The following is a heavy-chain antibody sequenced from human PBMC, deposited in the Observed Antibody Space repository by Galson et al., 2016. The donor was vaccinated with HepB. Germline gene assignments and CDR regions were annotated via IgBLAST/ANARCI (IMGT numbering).Heavy chain of an antibody. CDR2: VHHSGST. J-gene: IGHJ6*04. Sequence: SETLSLTCTVSGGSISTYHWSWIRQPPGKGLEWIGYVHHSGSTSYNPPLKRRLTMSVDTSNNQFSLRLTSLTAADTAVYYCARGPYHHGSGREHFALDVWGKGTTVTVSS. V-gene: IGHV4-59*01. CDR1: GGSISTYH. D-gene: IGHD3-10*01. CDR3: ARGPYHHGSGREHFALDV.